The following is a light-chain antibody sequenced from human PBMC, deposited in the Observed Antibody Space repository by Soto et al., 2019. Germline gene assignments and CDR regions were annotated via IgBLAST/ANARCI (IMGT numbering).Light chain of an antibody. J-gene: IGLJ1*01. CDR2: EVS. Sequence: QSALTQPASVSGSPGQSITISCTGTSSDVGSYNLVSWYQKHPGKAPKLKIYEVSKRPSGVSDRFSGSKSGNTASLTISGLQAEDEADYYCCSYAGSNTYVFATGTKLTVL. CDR1: SSDVGSYNL. V-gene: IGLV2-23*02. CDR3: CSYAGSNTYV.